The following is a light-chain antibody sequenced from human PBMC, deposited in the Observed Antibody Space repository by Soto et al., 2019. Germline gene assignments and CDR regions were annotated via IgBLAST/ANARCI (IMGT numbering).Light chain of an antibody. J-gene: IGKJ4*01. CDR2: DAS. CDR3: QHYANWPLT. Sequence: EIVLTQSPATLSLSPGERATLSCRASQSVSSYLAWYQQKPGQAPRLLIYDASNRATGIPARFSGSGSGTDFTLTINSLQSEDFAIYYCQHYANWPLTFGGGTKV. V-gene: IGKV3-11*01. CDR1: QSVSSY.